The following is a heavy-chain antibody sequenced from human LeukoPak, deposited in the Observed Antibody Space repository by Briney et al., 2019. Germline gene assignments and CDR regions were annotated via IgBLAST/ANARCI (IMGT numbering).Heavy chain of an antibody. CDR2: ITGSGDTT. CDR1: GFIFRNYA. Sequence: GGSLRLSCAASGFIFRNYAMSWVRQAPGKGLEWVSAITGSGDTTYYADSVKGRFTISRDNSKNTLYVEMNTLRAEDTAVYYCAMWGDFDILTGYYVSDFWGQGTPVTVSS. J-gene: IGHJ4*02. D-gene: IGHD3-9*01. V-gene: IGHV3-23*01. CDR3: AMWGDFDILTGYYVSDF.